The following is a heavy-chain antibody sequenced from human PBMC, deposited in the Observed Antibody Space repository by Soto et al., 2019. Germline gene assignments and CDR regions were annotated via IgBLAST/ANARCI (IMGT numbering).Heavy chain of an antibody. CDR1: GGSFSGYY. CDR3: ARGVGQVYSSSSGDY. V-gene: IGHV4-34*01. J-gene: IGHJ4*02. Sequence: NPSETLSLTCAVYGGSFSGYYWSWIRQPPGKGLEWIGEINHSGSTNYNPSLKSRVTISVDTSKNQFSLKLSSVTAADTAVYYCARGVGQVYSSSSGDYWGQGTLVTVSS. CDR2: INHSGST. D-gene: IGHD6-13*01.